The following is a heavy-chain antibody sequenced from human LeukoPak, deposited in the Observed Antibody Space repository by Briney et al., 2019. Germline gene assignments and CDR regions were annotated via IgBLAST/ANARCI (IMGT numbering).Heavy chain of an antibody. CDR1: GFTFSSYG. D-gene: IGHD6-25*01. V-gene: IGHV3-30*03. CDR3: AILADGSGRGSFDY. CDR2: ISYDGSNK. Sequence: GRSLRLSCAASGFTFSSYGMHWVRQAPGKGLEWVAVISYDGSNKYYADSVKGRFTISRDNSKNTLYLQMNSLRAEDTAVYYCAILADGSGRGSFDYWGQGTLVTVSS. J-gene: IGHJ4*02.